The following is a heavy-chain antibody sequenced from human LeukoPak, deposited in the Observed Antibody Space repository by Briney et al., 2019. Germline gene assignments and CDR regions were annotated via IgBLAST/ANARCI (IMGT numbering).Heavy chain of an antibody. J-gene: IGHJ6*02. CDR2: IYYSGST. CDR3: AYGGTVTYGPDYYYYGMDV. D-gene: IGHD4-11*01. CDR1: GGSVSSGSYY. Sequence: SETLSLTCTVSGGSVSSGSYYWSWIRQPPGKGLEWIGYIYYSGSTNYNPSLKSRVTISVDTSKNQFSLKLSSVTAADTAVYYCAYGGTVTYGPDYYYYGMDVWGQGTTVTVSS. V-gene: IGHV4-61*01.